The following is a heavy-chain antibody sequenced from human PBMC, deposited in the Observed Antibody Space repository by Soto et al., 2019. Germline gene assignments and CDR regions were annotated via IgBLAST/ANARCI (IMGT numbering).Heavy chain of an antibody. CDR2: IIPILGTA. CDR3: ARGSYYYDSCGYCDGDYRDRIDV. J-gene: IGHJ6*01. Sequence: SVKVSCKASGSTFSSYAINWVRQAPGQGLEWMGGIIPILGTANYAQKFQGRVTLTADESTSTAYMELSSLRSEDTAVYYCARGSYYYDSCGYCDGDYRDRIDV. V-gene: IGHV1-69*13. CDR1: GSTFSSYA. D-gene: IGHD3-10*01.